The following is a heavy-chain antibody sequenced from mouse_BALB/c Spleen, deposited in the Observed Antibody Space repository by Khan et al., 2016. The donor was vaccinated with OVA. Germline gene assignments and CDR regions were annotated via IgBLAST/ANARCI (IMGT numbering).Heavy chain of an antibody. J-gene: IGHJ2*01. CDR1: GYTFTSYV. D-gene: IGHD2-14*01. Sequence: EVQLQESGPELVKPGASVKMSCKASGYTFTSYVMHWLRQKPGQGLEWIGYIYPYNDDTKYNEKFKGKATLTSDKSSSTAYMELSSLTSEDSAFYYCAKNYRYDVYFDYWGQGTTLTVSS. V-gene: IGHV1S136*01. CDR3: AKNYRYDVYFDY. CDR2: IYPYNDDT.